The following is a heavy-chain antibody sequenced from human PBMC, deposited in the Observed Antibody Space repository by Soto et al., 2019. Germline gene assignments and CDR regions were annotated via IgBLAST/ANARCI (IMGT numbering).Heavy chain of an antibody. CDR3: ARGLITGSHYSGGWYYFDS. CDR1: GESFSGYI. J-gene: IGHJ4*02. V-gene: IGHV4-34*01. CDR2: INHSGSA. Sequence: QVQLQQSGAGLLKPSETLSLTCAVYGESFSGYIWTWIRQTPGKGLQWIGQINHSGSAIYNPSLKSRVTISVHTSNSQSSLELSSVTAADTAVYYCARGLITGSHYSGGWYYFDSWGQGTQVTVSS. D-gene: IGHD6-19*01.